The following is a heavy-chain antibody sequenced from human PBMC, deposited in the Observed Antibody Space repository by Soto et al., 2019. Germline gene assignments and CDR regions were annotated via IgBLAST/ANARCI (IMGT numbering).Heavy chain of an antibody. D-gene: IGHD1-26*01. V-gene: IGHV1-69*01. CDR3: XRDLTYSGSWLVYFQH. Sequence: QVQLVQSGAEVKKPGSSVKVSCKASGGTFSSYAISWVRQAPGQGLEWMGGIIPIFGTANYAQKFQGRVTITADESTSTAXMELSSLXSXDXAVXXXXRDLTYSGSWLVYFQHWGQGTLVTVSS. J-gene: IGHJ1*01. CDR1: GGTFSSYA. CDR2: IIPIFGTA.